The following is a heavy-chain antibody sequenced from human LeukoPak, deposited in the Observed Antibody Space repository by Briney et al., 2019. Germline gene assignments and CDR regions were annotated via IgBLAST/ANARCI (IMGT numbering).Heavy chain of an antibody. CDR3: AKCRMSGTRTNGVCCDRPFDY. CDR2: ISGSGGST. Sequence: GGSLRLSCAASGFTFSSYAMSWVRQAPGKGLEWVSAISGSGGSTYYADSVKGRFTISRDNSKNTLYLQMNSLRAEDTAVYYCAKCRMSGTRTNGVCCDRPFDYWGQGTLVTVSS. V-gene: IGHV3-23*01. J-gene: IGHJ4*02. CDR1: GFTFSSYA. D-gene: IGHD2-8*01.